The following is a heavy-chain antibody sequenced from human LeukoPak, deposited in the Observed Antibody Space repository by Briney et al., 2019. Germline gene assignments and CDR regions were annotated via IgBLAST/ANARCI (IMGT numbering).Heavy chain of an antibody. D-gene: IGHD3-22*01. V-gene: IGHV3-30*02. CDR3: ARDSSGYYPQYFDY. Sequence: GGSLRLSCAASGFTFSTYGMHWVRQAPGKGLEWVAFIRYDGSNKYYADSVRGRFTTSRDNSKNTVDLQMNSLRAEDTAVYYCARDSSGYYPQYFDYWGQGTLVTVSS. CDR2: IRYDGSNK. J-gene: IGHJ4*02. CDR1: GFTFSTYG.